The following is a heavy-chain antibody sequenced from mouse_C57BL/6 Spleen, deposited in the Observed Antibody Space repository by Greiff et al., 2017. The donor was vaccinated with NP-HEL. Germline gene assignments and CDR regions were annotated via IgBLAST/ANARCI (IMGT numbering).Heavy chain of an antibody. V-gene: IGHV1-82*01. J-gene: IGHJ2*01. CDR2: IYPGDGDT. Sequence: QVQLQQSGPELVKPGASVKISCKASGYAFSSSWMNWVKQRPGKGLEWIGRIYPGDGDTNYNGKCKGKATLTADKSSRPAYMQLSSLTSEYSAVYFCARSPLYDYDGGYFDYWGQGTTLTVSS. CDR3: ARSPLYDYDGGYFDY. D-gene: IGHD2-4*01. CDR1: GYAFSSSW.